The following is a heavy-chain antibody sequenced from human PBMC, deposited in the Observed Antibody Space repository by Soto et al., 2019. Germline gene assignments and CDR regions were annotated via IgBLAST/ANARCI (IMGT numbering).Heavy chain of an antibody. J-gene: IGHJ4*02. Sequence: PSETLSLTCAVYGGPFSGYYWTWIRQPPGTGLEWIGEINHSGSTNYNPSLKSRVTISVDTSKNQFSLKLTSVTAADTAVYYCARDKITGLFDYWGQGTLDTVSS. CDR2: INHSGST. CDR1: GGPFSGYY. CDR3: ARDKITGLFDY. D-gene: IGHD2-8*02. V-gene: IGHV4-34*01.